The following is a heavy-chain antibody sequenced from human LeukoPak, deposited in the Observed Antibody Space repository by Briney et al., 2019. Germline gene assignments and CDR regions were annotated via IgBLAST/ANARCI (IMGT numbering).Heavy chain of an antibody. CDR2: INQDERQK. V-gene: IGHV3-7*01. D-gene: IGHD2-15*01. J-gene: IGHJ4*02. Sequence: SGGSLRLSCVASGFNFSSYWMTWVRQSPGKGLEWVANINQDERQKYYVDSVKGRFTISRDNPKNSVSLQMTSLGADDGGLYYCARGGAPDYWGRGTLVTVAS. CDR3: ARGGAPDY. CDR1: GFNFSSYW.